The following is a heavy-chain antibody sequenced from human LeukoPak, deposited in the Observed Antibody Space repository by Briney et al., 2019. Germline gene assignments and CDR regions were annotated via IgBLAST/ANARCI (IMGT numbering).Heavy chain of an antibody. CDR2: IYTSGST. Sequence: ETLSLTCTVSVGSISSYYWSWIRQPAGKGLEWIGRIYTSGSTNYNPSLKSRVTMSVDTSKNQFSLKLSSVTAAATAVYYCARALTVTTFYYYYGMDVWGQGTTVTVSS. CDR1: VGSISSYY. D-gene: IGHD4-17*01. V-gene: IGHV4-4*07. CDR3: ARALTVTTFYYYYGMDV. J-gene: IGHJ6*02.